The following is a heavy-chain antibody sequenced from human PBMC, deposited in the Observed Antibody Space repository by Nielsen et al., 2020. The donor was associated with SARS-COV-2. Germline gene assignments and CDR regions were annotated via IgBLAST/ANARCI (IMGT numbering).Heavy chain of an antibody. CDR2: ISASGGST. V-gene: IGHV3-23*01. D-gene: IGHD3-22*01. J-gene: IGHJ4*02. CDR3: ARGGKRFDSSGYFSPDY. Sequence: GESLKISCAASGFTFTNYGMTWVRQDPGKGLEWVSTISASGGSTFYADSVEGRFTISRDNSKNTLYLQMNSLRAEDTAVYYCARGGKRFDSSGYFSPDYWGQGTLVTVSS. CDR1: GFTFTNYG.